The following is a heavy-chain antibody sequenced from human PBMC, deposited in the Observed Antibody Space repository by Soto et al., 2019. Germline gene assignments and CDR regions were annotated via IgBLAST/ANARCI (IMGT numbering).Heavy chain of an antibody. CDR3: ASVKGGNFDY. CDR1: GGSISGYF. D-gene: IGHD3-16*01. CDR2: IYDNGAT. J-gene: IGHJ4*02. Sequence: QVQLQESGPGLVKPSETLSLSCSVSGGSISGYFWSWIRQPPGRGLVWIVYIYDNGATTYTPSLESRVAISVDTSKNLFSLSLSSVTAADTGVYYCASVKGGNFDYWGQGILVTVSS. V-gene: IGHV4-59*01.